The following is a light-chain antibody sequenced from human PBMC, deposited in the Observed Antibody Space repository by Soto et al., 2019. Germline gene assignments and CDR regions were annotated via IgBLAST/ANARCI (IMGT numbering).Light chain of an antibody. CDR1: SSDIGSSNY. Sequence: QSALTQPASVSGSPGQSITISCTGTSSDIGSSNYVSWYRQYPGKAPKLMIYDVATRPSGVSNRFSGSKSGNTASLTISGLQAEDEADYYFNSFSSISTLGVFGSGTKLTVL. J-gene: IGLJ1*01. V-gene: IGLV2-14*03. CDR2: DVA. CDR3: NSFSSISTLGV.